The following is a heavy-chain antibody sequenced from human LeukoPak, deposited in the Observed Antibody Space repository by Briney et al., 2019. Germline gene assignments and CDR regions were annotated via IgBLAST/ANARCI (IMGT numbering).Heavy chain of an antibody. CDR3: AAWAVGSIFGVFEY. CDR2: IDYSGTT. CDR1: GDSSWSGAYY. V-gene: IGHV4-31*03. D-gene: IGHD3-3*01. Sequence: SETLSLTCTVSGDSSWSGAYYWSWIRQHPGKGLEWIGYIDYSGTTYYNPSLKSRTLISEDTSKTQFSLQLTSVTAADTALYFCAAWAVGSIFGVFEYWGQGTQVIVSS. J-gene: IGHJ4*02.